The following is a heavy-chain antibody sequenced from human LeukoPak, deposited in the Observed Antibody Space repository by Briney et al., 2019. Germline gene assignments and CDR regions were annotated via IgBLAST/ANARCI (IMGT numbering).Heavy chain of an antibody. CDR2: ISGSGGST. Sequence: PGGSLRPSCAASGFTFSSYAMSWVRQAPGKGLEWVSAISGSGGSTYYADSVKGRFTISRDNSKNTLYLHMNSLRAEDTAVYYCANSPDGAFDYWGQGTLVTVSS. J-gene: IGHJ4*02. CDR3: ANSPDGAFDY. V-gene: IGHV3-23*01. CDR1: GFTFSSYA.